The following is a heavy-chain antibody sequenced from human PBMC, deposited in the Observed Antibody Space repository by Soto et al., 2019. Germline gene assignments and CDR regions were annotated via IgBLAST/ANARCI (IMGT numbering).Heavy chain of an antibody. V-gene: IGHV1-3*01. CDR2: INAGNGNT. CDR3: ARPLENYDFWSGYYTPPYYYYGMDV. D-gene: IGHD3-3*01. J-gene: IGHJ6*02. CDR1: GYTFTSYA. Sequence: ASVKVSCKASGYTFTSYAMHWVRQAPGQRLEWMGWINAGNGNTKYSQKFQGRVTITRDTSASTAYMELSSLRSEDTAVYYCARPLENYDFWSGYYTPPYYYYGMDVWGQGTTVTISS.